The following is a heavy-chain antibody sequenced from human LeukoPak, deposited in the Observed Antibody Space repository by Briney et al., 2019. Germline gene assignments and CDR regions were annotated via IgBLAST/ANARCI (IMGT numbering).Heavy chain of an antibody. J-gene: IGHJ4*02. V-gene: IGHV3-23*01. D-gene: IGHD6-13*01. CDR2: ISSSGAGT. CDR1: GFTFSSYA. CDR3: ATNTSSWSFDY. Sequence: PGGSLRLSCAASGFTFSSYAMSRVRQAPGKGLEWVSAISSSGAGTYYADSVKGRFTISRDNSKNTLYLQMHSLRAEDTAVYYCATNTSSWSFDYWGQGTLVTVSS.